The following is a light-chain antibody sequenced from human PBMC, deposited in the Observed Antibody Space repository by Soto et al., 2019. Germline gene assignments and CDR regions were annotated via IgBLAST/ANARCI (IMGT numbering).Light chain of an antibody. CDR2: SNN. Sequence: QSVLTQPPSASGTPGQRVTISCSGSSSNIGSNTVNWYQQLPGTAPKLLIYSNNPRPSGVPDRFSGSKSGTSASLAISGLQSDDEADYYCAAWDDSLNGVVFGGGTKVTVL. CDR3: AAWDDSLNGVV. CDR1: SSNIGSNT. V-gene: IGLV1-44*01. J-gene: IGLJ2*01.